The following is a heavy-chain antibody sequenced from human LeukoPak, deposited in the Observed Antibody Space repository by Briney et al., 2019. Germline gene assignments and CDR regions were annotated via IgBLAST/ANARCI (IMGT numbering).Heavy chain of an antibody. V-gene: IGHV4-59*02. CDR2: IYNTGRSGTT. Sequence: ADTLSLTCNVSGATVTTHYWSWIRQPPGRGLEWIGFIYNTGRSGTTNYNPSLKSRVTISLDTSRNQFSLRLTSVIGADTAAYLCARRVDTAKIDYWGQGTLVTVSS. CDR1: GATVTTHY. CDR3: ARRVDTAKIDY. D-gene: IGHD5-18*01. J-gene: IGHJ4*02.